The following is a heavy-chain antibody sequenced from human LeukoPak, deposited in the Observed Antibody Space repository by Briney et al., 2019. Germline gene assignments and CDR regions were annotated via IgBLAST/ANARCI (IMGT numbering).Heavy chain of an antibody. CDR1: GYTFTSYG. V-gene: IGHV1-18*01. CDR2: ISAYNGNT. Sequence: ASVKVSCKASGYTFTSYGISWVRQAPGQGLEWMGWISAYNGNTNYAQKLQGRVTMTTDTSTSTAYMELRSLRSDDTAVYYCARDLPQLLWGGGLQKGAFDIWGQGTMVTVSS. CDR3: ARDLPQLLWGGGLQKGAFDI. D-gene: IGHD2-2*01. J-gene: IGHJ3*02.